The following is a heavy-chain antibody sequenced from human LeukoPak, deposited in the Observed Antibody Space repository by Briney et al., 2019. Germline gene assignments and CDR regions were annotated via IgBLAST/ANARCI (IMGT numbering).Heavy chain of an antibody. Sequence: PGGSLRLSCAASGFTFDDYAMHWVRQAPGPPPPPPPLISWGGGSTYYADSVKGRFTISRDNSKNSLYLHMNSLRAEDTALYYCAKDRSGNSYGHFDYWGQGTLVTVSS. D-gene: IGHD3-10*01. CDR2: ISWGGGST. CDR3: AKDRSGNSYGHFDY. CDR1: GFTFDDYA. J-gene: IGHJ4*02. V-gene: IGHV3-43D*04.